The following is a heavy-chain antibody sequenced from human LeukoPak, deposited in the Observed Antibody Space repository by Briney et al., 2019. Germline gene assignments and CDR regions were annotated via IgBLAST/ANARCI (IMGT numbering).Heavy chain of an antibody. J-gene: IGHJ3*02. Sequence: ASVKVSCKASGYTFISYGISWVRQAPGQGLEWMGWISGYNGNTKYAQRFQGRVTMTTDTSTDTVYMELRSLKSDDTAVYYCARVDTSMEDAFDIWGQGTMAAVSS. CDR1: GYTFISYG. D-gene: IGHD5-18*01. V-gene: IGHV1-18*04. CDR3: ARVDTSMEDAFDI. CDR2: ISGYNGNT.